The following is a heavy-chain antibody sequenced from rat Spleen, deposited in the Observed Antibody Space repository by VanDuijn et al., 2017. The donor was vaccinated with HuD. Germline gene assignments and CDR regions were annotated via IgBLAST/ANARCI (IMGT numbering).Heavy chain of an antibody. V-gene: IGHV5-7*01. CDR3: ARDSGYYFDY. CDR2: IGNKGSIT. CDR1: GFTLSDHY. D-gene: IGHD1-1*01. J-gene: IGHJ2*01. Sequence: EVQLVESGGGLVQPGRSLKLSCAASGFTLSDHYMAWVRQAPTKGLAWVATIGNKGSITYYRDSVKGRFTISRDNAKSTLYLQMDSLRSEDTATYYCARDSGYYFDYWGQGVMVTVSS.